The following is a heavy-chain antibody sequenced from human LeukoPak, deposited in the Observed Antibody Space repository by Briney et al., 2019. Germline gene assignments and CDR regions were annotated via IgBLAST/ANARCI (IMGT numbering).Heavy chain of an antibody. CDR1: GGSISSYY. J-gene: IGHJ5*02. Sequence: NPSETLSLTCTVSGGSISSYYWSWIRQPPGKGLEWIGEINHSGSTNYNPSLKSRVTISVDTSKNQFSLKLSSVTAADTAVYYCASTPSAVGTYWFDPWGQGTLVTVSS. V-gene: IGHV4-34*01. CDR3: ASTPSAVGTYWFDP. CDR2: INHSGST. D-gene: IGHD6-13*01.